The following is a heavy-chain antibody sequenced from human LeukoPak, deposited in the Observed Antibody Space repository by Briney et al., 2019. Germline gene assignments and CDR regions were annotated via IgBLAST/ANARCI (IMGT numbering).Heavy chain of an antibody. V-gene: IGHV4-39*01. CDR1: GGPISSSSSY. D-gene: IGHD3-22*01. CDR2: IYSSGTT. CDR3: ARLGATMTPAGLY. Sequence: PSETLSLTCAVSGGPISSSSSYWGWIRQPPGKGLEWIGTIYSSGTTYYTPSLKSRVAISVDTSKDQFSLKMTSVTAADTAVYYCARLGATMTPAGLYWGQGTLVTVSS. J-gene: IGHJ4*02.